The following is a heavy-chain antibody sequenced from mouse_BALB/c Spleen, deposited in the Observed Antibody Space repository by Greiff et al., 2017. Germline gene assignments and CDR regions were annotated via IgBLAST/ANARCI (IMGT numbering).Heavy chain of an antibody. Sequence: EVMLVESGGGLVKPGGSLKLSCAASGFTFSSYAMSWVRQTPEKRLEWVASISSGGSTYYPDSVKGRLTISRDNARNILYLQMSSLRSEDTAMYYCARGGNYRYDYAMDYWGQGTSVTVSS. D-gene: IGHD2-14*01. V-gene: IGHV5-6-5*01. CDR3: ARGGNYRYDYAMDY. CDR1: GFTFSSYA. CDR2: ISSGGST. J-gene: IGHJ4*01.